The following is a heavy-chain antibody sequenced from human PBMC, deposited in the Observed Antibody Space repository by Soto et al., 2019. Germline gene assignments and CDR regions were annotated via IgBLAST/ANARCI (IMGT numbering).Heavy chain of an antibody. CDR1: GFSVSDSS. D-gene: IGHD1-1*01. Sequence: EVQLVETGGGLIQPGGSLRLSCEVSGFSVSDSSMSWVRQAPGKGLEWVSVFYRGGSTDYADSVKGRRTVARDTFENTPFRQIEGLTVEDTAVYFGARDVGWNDLLNTYYYGMDVWCQGTTVTVS. V-gene: IGHV3-53*02. CDR2: FYRGGST. CDR3: ARDVGWNDLLNTYYYGMDV. J-gene: IGHJ6*02.